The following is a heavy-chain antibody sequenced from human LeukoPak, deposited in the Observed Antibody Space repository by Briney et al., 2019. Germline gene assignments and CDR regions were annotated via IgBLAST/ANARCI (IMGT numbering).Heavy chain of an antibody. CDR1: GFTFSNAW. D-gene: IGHD2-2*01. V-gene: IGHV3-15*01. CDR2: IKTKTDGGTT. J-gene: IGHJ4*02. Sequence: PGGSLRLSCAAYGFTFSNAWMNWVRQAPGKGLEWVGRIKTKTDGGTTDCAAPVKGRFTISRDDSKNALHLQMNSLKTEDTAVYYCTTVGCTRTSCYSDYWGQGTLVTVSS. CDR3: TTVGCTRTSCYSDY.